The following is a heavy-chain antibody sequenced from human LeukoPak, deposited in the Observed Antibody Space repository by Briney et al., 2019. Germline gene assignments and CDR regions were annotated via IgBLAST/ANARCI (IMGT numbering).Heavy chain of an antibody. J-gene: IGHJ4*02. CDR1: GYTFTGYY. Sequence: ASVKVSCKASGYTFTGYYMHWVRQAPGKGREWMGGFDPEDGETIYAQKFQGRVTMTEDTSTDTAYMELSSLRSEDTAVYYCATLTLSYTYYFDYWGQGTLVTVSS. CDR2: FDPEDGET. CDR3: ATLTLSYTYYFDY. D-gene: IGHD1-26*01. V-gene: IGHV1-24*01.